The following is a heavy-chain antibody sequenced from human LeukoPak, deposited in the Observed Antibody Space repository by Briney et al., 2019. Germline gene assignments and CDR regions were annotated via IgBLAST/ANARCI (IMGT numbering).Heavy chain of an antibody. J-gene: IGHJ4*02. CDR2: IIPILGTA. V-gene: IGHV1-69*13. CDR3: AIHEYYYDSSGYSHFDY. D-gene: IGHD3-22*01. CDR1: GGTFSSYA. Sequence: SVKVSCKASGGTFSSYAISWVRQAPGQGLEWMGGIIPILGTANYAQKFQGRVTITADESTSTAYMELSSLRSEDTAVYYCAIHEYYYDSSGYSHFDYRGQGTLVSVSS.